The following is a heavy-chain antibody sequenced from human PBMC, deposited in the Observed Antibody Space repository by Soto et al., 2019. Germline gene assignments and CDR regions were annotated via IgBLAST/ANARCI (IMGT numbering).Heavy chain of an antibody. Sequence: PGGSLRLSCAASGFTFSNAWMNWVRQAPGKGLEWVGRIKSKTDGGTTDYAAPVKGRFTISRDDSKNTLYLQMNSLKTEDTAVYYCTTDPVTMIVVVPSSCRGQGTPVTVSS. CDR2: IKSKTDGGTT. D-gene: IGHD3-22*01. CDR1: GFTFSNAW. CDR3: TTDPVTMIVVVPSSC. V-gene: IGHV3-15*07. J-gene: IGHJ4*02.